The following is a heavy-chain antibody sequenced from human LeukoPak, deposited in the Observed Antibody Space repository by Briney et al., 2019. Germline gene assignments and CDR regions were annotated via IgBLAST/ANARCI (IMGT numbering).Heavy chain of an antibody. D-gene: IGHD6-13*01. CDR2: IYYSGST. V-gene: IGHV4-59*08. CDR1: GGSISSYY. Sequence: PSETLSLTCTVSGGSISSYYWSWIRQPPGKGLEWIGYIYYSGSTNCNPSLKSRVTISVDTSKNQFSLKLSSVTAADTAVYYCARRGSEQTLDYWGQGTLVTVSS. CDR3: ARRGSEQTLDY. J-gene: IGHJ4*02.